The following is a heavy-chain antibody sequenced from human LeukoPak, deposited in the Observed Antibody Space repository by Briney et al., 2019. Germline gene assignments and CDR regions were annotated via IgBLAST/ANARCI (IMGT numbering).Heavy chain of an antibody. CDR2: IDSFGSSN. V-gene: IGHV3-74*01. CDR3: ARSDHFHVNGGYDV. CDR1: GFTFCSYC. D-gene: IGHD2-8*01. J-gene: IGHJ1*01. Sequence: PGGSLRVFFAASGFTFCSYCIHWVRQAPGKGLVWVSRIDSFGSSNNYADSVRGRFTISRDNAKNTLYLQMSSLRADDTAVYYCARSDHFHVNGGYDVWRQATLLTVSS.